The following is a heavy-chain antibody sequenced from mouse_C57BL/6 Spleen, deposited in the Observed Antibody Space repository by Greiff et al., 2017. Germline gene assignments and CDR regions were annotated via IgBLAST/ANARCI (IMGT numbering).Heavy chain of an antibody. CDR2: IDPSDSYT. CDR1: GYTFTRYW. J-gene: IGHJ2*01. V-gene: IGHV1-50*01. D-gene: IGHD2-1*01. CDR3: ARRGNYGGWYYLDY. Sequence: QQSCTASGYTFTRYWMQWVTQRPGQGLEWIGEIDPSDSYTNYNQKFKGKATLTVDTAARTAYRPLSNLTSEGSAVYDCARRGNYGGWYYLDYWGQGTTLTVSS.